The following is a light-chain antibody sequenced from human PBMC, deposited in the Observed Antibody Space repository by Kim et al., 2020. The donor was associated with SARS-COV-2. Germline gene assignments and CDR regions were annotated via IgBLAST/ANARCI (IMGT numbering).Light chain of an antibody. CDR1: KLGDKY. J-gene: IGLJ3*02. Sequence: SYELTQPPSASVSPGQTASITCSGDKLGDKYACWYQQKPGQSPVLVIYQDSKRPSGIPERFSGSNSGNTATLTISGTQAMDEADYYCQAWDSTWVFGGGTQLTVL. V-gene: IGLV3-1*01. CDR2: QDS. CDR3: QAWDSTWV.